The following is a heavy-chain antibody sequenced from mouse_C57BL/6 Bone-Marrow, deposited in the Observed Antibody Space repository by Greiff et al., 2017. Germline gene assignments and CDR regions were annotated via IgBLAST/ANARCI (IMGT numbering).Heavy chain of an antibody. J-gene: IGHJ1*03. CDR3: ARGYSNPSFDV. V-gene: IGHV1-81*01. CDR1: GYTFTSYG. CDR2: IYPRSGNT. Sequence: VKLVESGAELARPGASVKLSCKASGYTFTSYGISWVKQRTGQGLEWIGEIYPRSGNTYYNEKFKGKATLTADKSSSTAYMELRSLTSEDSAVYFCARGYSNPSFDVWGTGTTVTVSS. D-gene: IGHD2-5*01.